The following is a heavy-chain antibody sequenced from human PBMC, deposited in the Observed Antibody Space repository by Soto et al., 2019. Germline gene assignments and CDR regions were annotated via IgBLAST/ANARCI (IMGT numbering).Heavy chain of an antibody. V-gene: IGHV3-23*01. CDR3: AKDGVSGRYYFHFDS. J-gene: IGHJ4*02. CDR2: ISVSGGST. CDR1: GFTFSSYA. D-gene: IGHD1-26*01. Sequence: GGSLRLSCAASGFTFSSYAMSWVRQAPGKGLEWVSAISVSGGSTYYADSVKGRFTTSRDNSKNTLYLQMNSLRAEDTAVYYCAKDGVSGRYYFHFDSWGQGALVTVSS.